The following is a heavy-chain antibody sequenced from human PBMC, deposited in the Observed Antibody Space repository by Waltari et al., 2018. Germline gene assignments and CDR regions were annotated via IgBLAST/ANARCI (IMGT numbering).Heavy chain of an antibody. CDR3: ATLRMDCSGGSCYSGSYYYYGMDV. CDR2: ISGSGGST. J-gene: IGHJ6*02. V-gene: IGHV3-23*01. D-gene: IGHD2-15*01. CDR1: GFTFSSYA. Sequence: EVQLLASGGGLVQPGGSLRLSCAASGFTFSSYAMSWVRQAPGKGLEWVSAISGSGGSTYYADAVKGRFTISRDNSKNTLYLQMNSLRAEDTAVYYCATLRMDCSGGSCYSGSYYYYGMDVWGQGTTVTVSS.